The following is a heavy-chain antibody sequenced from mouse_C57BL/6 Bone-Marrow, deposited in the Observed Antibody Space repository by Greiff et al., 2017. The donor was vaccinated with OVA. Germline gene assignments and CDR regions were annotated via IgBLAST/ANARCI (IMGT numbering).Heavy chain of an antibody. CDR1: GFSLTSYG. D-gene: IGHD1-1*02. CDR3: ASYGPFAY. J-gene: IGHJ3*01. CDR2: LWSGGST. Sequence: VKLVESGPGLVQPSQSLSITCTVSGFSLTSYGVHWVRQSPGKGLEWLGVLWSGGSTDYNAAFISRLSISKDNSKSQVFFKMNSLQADDTAIYYCASYGPFAYWGQGTLVTVSA. V-gene: IGHV2-2*01.